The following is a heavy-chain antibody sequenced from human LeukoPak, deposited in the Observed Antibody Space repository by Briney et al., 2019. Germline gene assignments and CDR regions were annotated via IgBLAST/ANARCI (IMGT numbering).Heavy chain of an antibody. J-gene: IGHJ4*02. D-gene: IGHD6-13*01. CDR1: GFTFSGSW. V-gene: IGHV3-7*01. CDR3: ARGRASSSHY. CDR2: INQNGNEK. Sequence: PGGSLRLSCAASGFTFSGSWMSWVRQAPGKGLEWVAIINQNGNEKYYVDSVKGRFTISRDNAKNSLYLQMNSLRAEDTAVYYCARGRASSSHYWGQGTLVTVSS.